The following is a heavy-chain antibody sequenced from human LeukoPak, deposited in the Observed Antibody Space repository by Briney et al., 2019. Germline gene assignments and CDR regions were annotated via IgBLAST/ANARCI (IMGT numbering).Heavy chain of an antibody. CDR2: ISWNSGSI. Sequence: PGGSLRLSCAASGFTFDDYAMHWVRQAPGKGLEWVSGISWNSGSIGYADSVKGRFTISRDNAKNSLYLQMNSLRAEDTALYYCAKDSAASGAFDIWGQGTMVTVSS. CDR3: AKDSAASGAFDI. CDR1: GFTFDDYA. V-gene: IGHV3-9*01. D-gene: IGHD6-25*01. J-gene: IGHJ3*02.